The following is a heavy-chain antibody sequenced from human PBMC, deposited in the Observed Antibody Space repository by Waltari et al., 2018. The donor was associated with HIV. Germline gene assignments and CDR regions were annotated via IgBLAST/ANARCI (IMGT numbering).Heavy chain of an antibody. CDR1: GLPFISYA. D-gene: IGHD3-10*01. CDR3: AKSQGSGTYYYGMDV. J-gene: IGHJ6*02. Sequence: EVQLFESGGGLVPPGGSLRVSCAASGLPFISYAMRWVRQAPGKGLEWVSAISGRGCSTYYADSVKGRFTISRDNSKNTLYLQMNSLRAEDTAVYYCAKSQGSGTYYYGMDVWGQGTTVTVSS. V-gene: IGHV3-23*01. CDR2: ISGRGCST.